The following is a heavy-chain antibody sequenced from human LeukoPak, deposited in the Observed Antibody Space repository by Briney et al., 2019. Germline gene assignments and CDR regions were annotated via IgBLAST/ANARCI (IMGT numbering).Heavy chain of an antibody. CDR1: DGSISSSTYS. V-gene: IGHV4-39*01. J-gene: IGHJ4*02. D-gene: IGHD5-18*01. CDR2: IYYSGSS. CDR3: ARHVSGSAMMHYFDY. Sequence: PSETLSLTCSVSDGSISSSTYSWAWIRQSPGKGLEWIGSIYYSGSSSYNPSLQSRVSISVDTSKNHISLKVFSLTAADTALYYCARHVSGSAMMHYFDYWGQGNLVTVSS.